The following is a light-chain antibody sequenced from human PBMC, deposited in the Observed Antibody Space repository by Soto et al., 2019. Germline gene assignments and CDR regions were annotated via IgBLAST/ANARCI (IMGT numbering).Light chain of an antibody. CDR2: KAS. CDR3: QQYDSYSLT. Sequence: EIQMTQSPSTLSAFVGDRVTITCRASQSISSWLAWYQQRPGKAPNLLIYKASILESGVPSRFSGSGSGTEITLTISSLQPDDFATYYCQQYDSYSLTFGQGTKVDIK. V-gene: IGKV1-5*03. CDR1: QSISSW. J-gene: IGKJ1*01.